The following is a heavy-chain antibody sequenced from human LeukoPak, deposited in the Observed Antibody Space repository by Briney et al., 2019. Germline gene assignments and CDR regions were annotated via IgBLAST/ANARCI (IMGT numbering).Heavy chain of an antibody. Sequence: GGSLRLSCVASGFTFSNYAMSWVRQAPGKGLEWVSGISSSGSSTFFADHVKGRFTIARDNAKSSLYLQMNTLQAEDTAVYCCARRATGSSSLFYYYMDVWGKGTTVSVSS. D-gene: IGHD1-26*01. J-gene: IGHJ6*03. CDR1: GFTFSNYA. CDR3: ARRATGSSSLFYYYMDV. V-gene: IGHV3-23*01. CDR2: ISSSGSST.